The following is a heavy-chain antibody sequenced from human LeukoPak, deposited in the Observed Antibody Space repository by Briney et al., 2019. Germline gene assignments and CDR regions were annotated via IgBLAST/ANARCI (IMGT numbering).Heavy chain of an antibody. V-gene: IGHV3-23*01. D-gene: IGHD3-3*01. CDR1: GLIFRNYA. CDR2: ISGDGTET. CDR3: ARDRAWNYFDY. J-gene: IGHJ4*02. Sequence: GGSLRLSCTASGLIFRNYAMTWVRQAPRKGLEWVSTISGDGTETFYADSAKGRFTISRDNSKNTLYLQMDSLRAEDTAVYYCARDRAWNYFDYWGQGTLVTVSS.